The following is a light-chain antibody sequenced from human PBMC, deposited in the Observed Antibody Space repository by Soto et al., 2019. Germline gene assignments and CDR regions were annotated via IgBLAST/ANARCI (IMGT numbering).Light chain of an antibody. CDR2: GAS. CDR3: QQYGSSPQT. J-gene: IGKJ1*01. CDR1: QRVSSTY. Sequence: EIELTQSPGTLSLSPAERATLSCRASQRVSSTYLAWYQQKPGQAPRLLIYGASSRATGIPDRFTGSGSGTDFSLTISRLEPEDFAVYYCQQYGSSPQTFGQGTKVEIK. V-gene: IGKV3-20*01.